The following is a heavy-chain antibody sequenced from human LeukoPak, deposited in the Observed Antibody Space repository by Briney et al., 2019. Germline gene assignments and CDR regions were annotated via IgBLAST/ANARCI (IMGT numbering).Heavy chain of an antibody. Sequence: GGSLRLSCAAFGFTLRSYAMNWVRQAPGEGPEWVSAISGSDGNTYYADSVKGRFTISRDDSKNTLYLQMNRLRAEDTALYYCAKAATFYYGSDLWGQGILVAVSS. D-gene: IGHD3-10*01. CDR2: ISGSDGNT. J-gene: IGHJ4*02. CDR1: GFTLRSYA. CDR3: AKAATFYYGSDL. V-gene: IGHV3-23*01.